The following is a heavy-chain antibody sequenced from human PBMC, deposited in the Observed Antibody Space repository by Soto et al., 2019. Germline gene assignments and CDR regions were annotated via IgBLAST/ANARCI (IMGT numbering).Heavy chain of an antibody. D-gene: IGHD6-13*01. CDR2: IYYSGNT. V-gene: IGHV4-31*03. J-gene: IGHJ3*02. Sequence: QVQLQESGPGLVKPSQTLSLTCTVSGGSISNGGYYWSWIRQHPGKGLEWIGYIYYSGNTFYNPSLKSRVIISIDTSKNQFSLKLTSVTAADTAVYYCARRQQLVREDAFDIWGQGTMVTVSS. CDR3: ARRQQLVREDAFDI. CDR1: GGSISNGGYY.